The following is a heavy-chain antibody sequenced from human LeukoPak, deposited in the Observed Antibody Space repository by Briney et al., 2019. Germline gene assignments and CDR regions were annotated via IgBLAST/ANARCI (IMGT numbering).Heavy chain of an antibody. CDR1: RFALSSYA. D-gene: IGHD3-10*01. CDR2: ISHDGSKK. J-gene: IGHJ4*02. CDR3: VKDWTFYYISGSFVPDN. Sequence: GGSLRLSCAASRFALSSYAVHWVRQAPGKGLECVAVISHDGSKKYYADFVKGRFTISRDNSKNTLYLHMNSLIPEDTAVYFCVKDWTFYYISGSFVPDNWGQGTLVTVSS. V-gene: IGHV3-30-3*01.